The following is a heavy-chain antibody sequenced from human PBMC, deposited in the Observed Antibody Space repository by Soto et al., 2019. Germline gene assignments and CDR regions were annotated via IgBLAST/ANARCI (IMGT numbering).Heavy chain of an antibody. V-gene: IGHV3-9*01. CDR3: AKVGSGSYYSSPDY. D-gene: IGHD1-26*01. J-gene: IGHJ4*02. Sequence: GGSLRLSCAASGFTFDDYAMHWVRQAPGKGLEWVSGISWNSGSIGYADSVKGRFTISRDNAKNSLYLQMNSLRAEDTALYYCAKVGSGSYYSSPDYWGQGTLVTVSS. CDR1: GFTFDDYA. CDR2: ISWNSGSI.